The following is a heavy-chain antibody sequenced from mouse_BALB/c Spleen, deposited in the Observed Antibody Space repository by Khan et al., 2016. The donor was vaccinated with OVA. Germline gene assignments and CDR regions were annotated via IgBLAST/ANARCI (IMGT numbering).Heavy chain of an antibody. CDR1: GFNIKDYY. CDR3: ARRGYGNYWFAY. J-gene: IGHJ3*01. Sequence: EVQLQESGAELVRPGALVKLSCKASGFNIKDYYMNWVKQRPEQGLEWIGWIDPENGDTIYDPKFQGKATITADTSSNTAYLLLGSLTSVDTAVYYCARRGYGNYWFAYWGQGILVTVSA. D-gene: IGHD2-1*01. V-gene: IGHV14-1*02. CDR2: IDPENGDT.